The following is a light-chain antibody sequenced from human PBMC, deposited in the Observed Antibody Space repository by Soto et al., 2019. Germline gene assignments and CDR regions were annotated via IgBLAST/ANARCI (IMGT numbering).Light chain of an antibody. CDR2: GAS. V-gene: IGKV3-15*01. CDR1: QSISGT. J-gene: IGKJ1*01. Sequence: EIVMTQSPATLSVSPVERATLSCRASQSISGTLAWYQQKPGQAPRLLIHGASTRAPGFPARFSGSGSGTDFTLTISSLQSEDFAVYYCQQYNDWPWTFGQGTKVDIK. CDR3: QQYNDWPWT.